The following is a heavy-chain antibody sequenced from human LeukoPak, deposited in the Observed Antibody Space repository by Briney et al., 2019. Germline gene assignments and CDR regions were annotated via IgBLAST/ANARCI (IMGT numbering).Heavy chain of an antibody. V-gene: IGHV1-69*13. CDR2: IIPIFGTT. Sequence: SVKVSCKASGGTFSSYAISWVRQAPGQGLEWMGGIIPIFGTTNYPQKFQGRVTITADESTSTAYMELSSLRSEDTAVYYCARAPAWGYCSSTSCYGWFDPWGQGTLVTVSS. CDR1: GGTFSSYA. J-gene: IGHJ5*02. D-gene: IGHD2-2*01. CDR3: ARAPAWGYCSSTSCYGWFDP.